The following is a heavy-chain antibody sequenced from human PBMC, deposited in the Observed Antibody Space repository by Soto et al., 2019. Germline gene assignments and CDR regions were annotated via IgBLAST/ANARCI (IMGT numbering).Heavy chain of an antibody. V-gene: IGHV1-18*01. D-gene: IGHD2-2*01. CDR3: ARDIVVVPAAMPRYYYMDV. CDR1: GYTFTSYG. CDR2: ISAYNGNT. J-gene: IGHJ6*03. Sequence: ASVKVSCKASGYTFTSYGIGWVRQAPGQGLEWMGWISAYNGNTNYAQKLQGRVTMTTDTSTSTAYMELRSLRSDDTAVYYCARDIVVVPAAMPRYYYMDVWGKGTTVTVSS.